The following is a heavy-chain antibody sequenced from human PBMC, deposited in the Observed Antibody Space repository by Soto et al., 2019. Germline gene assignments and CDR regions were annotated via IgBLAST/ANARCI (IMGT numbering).Heavy chain of an antibody. CDR1: GFTFSSND. J-gene: IGHJ3*01. CDR2: IYSGGST. CDR3: ATRPLLPGAP. Sequence: EVQLVESGGGLIQPGGSLRLSCAASGFTFSSNDMNWVRQAPGKGLEWVSLIYSGGSTYYAGSVKGRFTMSRDNSKNTVYLQMRSLRAEDTSVYYCATRPLLPGAPWGQGTVVTVSS. V-gene: IGHV3-53*01. D-gene: IGHD3-22*01.